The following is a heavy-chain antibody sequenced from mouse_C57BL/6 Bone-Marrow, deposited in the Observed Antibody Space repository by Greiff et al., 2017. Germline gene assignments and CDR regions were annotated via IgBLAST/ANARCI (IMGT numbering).Heavy chain of an antibody. Sequence: QVQLQQSGAELARPGASVKLSCKASGYTFTSYGISWVKQRPGQGLEWIGEIYPRSGNTYYNEKFKGKATLTADKSSSTAYMELRSLTSEDSAVYFCARSGGLLGRLWYFDVWGTGTTVTVSS. V-gene: IGHV1-81*01. D-gene: IGHD2-3*01. CDR1: GYTFTSYG. CDR2: IYPRSGNT. J-gene: IGHJ1*03. CDR3: ARSGGLLGRLWYFDV.